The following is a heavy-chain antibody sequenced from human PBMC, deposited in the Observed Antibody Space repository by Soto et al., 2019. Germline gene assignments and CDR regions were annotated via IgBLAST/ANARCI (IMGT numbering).Heavy chain of an antibody. D-gene: IGHD3-9*01. CDR2: IYYSGST. Sequence: SETLSLTCTVSGGSISSYYWSWIRQPPGKGLEWIGYIYYSGSTNYNPSLKSRVTISVDTSKNQFSLKLSSVTAADTAVYYCARDRRRTIFQNNNWFDPWGQGTLVTVSS. V-gene: IGHV4-59*01. CDR3: ARDRRRTIFQNNNWFDP. CDR1: GGSISSYY. J-gene: IGHJ5*02.